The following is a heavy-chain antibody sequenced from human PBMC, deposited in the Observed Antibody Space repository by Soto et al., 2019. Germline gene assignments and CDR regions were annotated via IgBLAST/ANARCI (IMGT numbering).Heavy chain of an antibody. CDR1: GGSFSGYY. CDR3: ARGGRITIFGVVTRGWFDP. V-gene: IGHV4-34*01. J-gene: IGHJ5*02. Sequence: SETLSLTYAVYGGSFSGYYWSWIRQPPGKGLEWIGEINHSGSTNYNPSLKSRVTISVDTSKNQFSLKLSSVTAADTAVYYCARGGRITIFGVVTRGWFDPWGQGTLVTVSS. D-gene: IGHD3-3*01. CDR2: INHSGST.